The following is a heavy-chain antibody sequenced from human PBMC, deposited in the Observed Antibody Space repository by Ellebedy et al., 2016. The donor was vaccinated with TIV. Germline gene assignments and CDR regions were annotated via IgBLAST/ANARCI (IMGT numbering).Heavy chain of an antibody. J-gene: IGHJ4*02. CDR3: ARTNVDTGVDDY. CDR1: GFTFSSYG. V-gene: IGHV3-33*01. CDR2: IWYDGSNK. D-gene: IGHD5-18*01. Sequence: GGSLRLSCVASGFTFSSYGMHWVRQAPGKGLEWVAVIWYDGSNKDYADSVRGRFTISRDNSKKTLYLQMNSLRAEDTAVYYCARTNVDTGVDDYWGQGTLVTVSS.